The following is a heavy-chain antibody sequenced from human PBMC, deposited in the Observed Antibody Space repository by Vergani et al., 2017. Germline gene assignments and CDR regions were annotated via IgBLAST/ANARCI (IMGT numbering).Heavy chain of an antibody. CDR3: ARDSYYDLWRTPNGPYYSDYMDV. D-gene: IGHD3-3*01. Sequence: QVQLVQSGAEVKKPGSSVKVSCKASGGTFSSYAISWVRQAPGQGLEWMGGIIPIFGTANYAQKFQGRVTITADESTSTAYRELSSRRSEDTAVYYCARDSYYDLWRTPNGPYYSDYMDVWGKGTTVTVSS. V-gene: IGHV1-69*01. CDR1: GGTFSSYA. CDR2: IIPIFGTA. J-gene: IGHJ6*03.